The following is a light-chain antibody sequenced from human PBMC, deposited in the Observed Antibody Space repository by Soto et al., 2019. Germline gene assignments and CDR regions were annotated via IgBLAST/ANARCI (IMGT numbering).Light chain of an antibody. CDR1: QAISTW. CDR2: AAS. CDR3: QAANRFPRT. J-gene: IGKJ1*01. Sequence: DIQMTQSPSSVSASVGDRVTITCRASQAISTWLAWYQQKPWKAPKLLIYAASTLQTGDPPRFSGSGSGTDFTRTTSSLQPEDCATYYCQAANRFPRTFGQGNKVELK. V-gene: IGKV1-12*01.